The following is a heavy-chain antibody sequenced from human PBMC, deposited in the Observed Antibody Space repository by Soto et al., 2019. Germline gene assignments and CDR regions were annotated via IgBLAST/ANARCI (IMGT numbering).Heavy chain of an antibody. V-gene: IGHV3-48*02. Sequence: GGSLRLSCAASGFTFSSYSMNWVRQAPGKGQGWVSYISSSSSTIYYAASVKGRFTISRDNAKNSLYLQMNSLRDEDTAVYYCARDPDYYYGMDVWGQGTTVTVSS. CDR3: ARDPDYYYGMDV. CDR1: GFTFSSYS. J-gene: IGHJ6*02. CDR2: ISSSSSTI.